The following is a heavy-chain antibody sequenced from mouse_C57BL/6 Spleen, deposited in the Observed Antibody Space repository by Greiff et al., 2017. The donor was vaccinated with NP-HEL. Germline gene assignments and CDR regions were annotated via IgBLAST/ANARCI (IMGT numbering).Heavy chain of an antibody. Sequence: EVKLVESGGGLVQPGGSLSLSCAASGFTFTDYYMSWVRQPPGKALEWLGFIRNRANGYTTEDSASVKGRFTIYRDNSQSILYLKMNARRTEDSATYYCARYSGLLTDYDAMDYWGQGTSVTVSS. J-gene: IGHJ4*01. D-gene: IGHD2-3*01. V-gene: IGHV7-3*01. CDR2: IRNRANGYTT. CDR3: ARYSGLLTDYDAMDY. CDR1: GFTFTDYY.